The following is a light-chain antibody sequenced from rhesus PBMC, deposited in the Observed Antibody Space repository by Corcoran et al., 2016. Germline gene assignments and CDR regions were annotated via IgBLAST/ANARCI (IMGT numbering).Light chain of an antibody. CDR2: LGS. CDR3: EQTLQTPFT. V-gene: IGKV2-78*01. Sequence: DIVMTQTPLSLPVTPGEPASISCRSTQSFLDADGTNHLHWYMQKLGHSPQLLINLGSSRASGVPDRFSGSGSGTDFTLKIIGVEDEDAVLYFYEQTLQTPFTFGPGTKLDI. CDR1: QSFLDADGTNH. J-gene: IGKJ3*01.